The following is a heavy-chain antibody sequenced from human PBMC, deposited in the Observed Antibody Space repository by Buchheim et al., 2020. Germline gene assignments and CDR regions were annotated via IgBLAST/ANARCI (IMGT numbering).Heavy chain of an antibody. Sequence: EVQLVESGGGLVQPGGSLRLSCAASGFTFSSYEMNWVRQAPGKGLEWVSYISSSGSTIYYADSVKGRFTISRDNATNSLYLQMNSLRAEDTAVYYCARESIVGYSSSAEYYYYYYGMDVWGQGTT. CDR1: GFTFSSYE. CDR2: ISSSGSTI. CDR3: ARESIVGYSSSAEYYYYYYGMDV. D-gene: IGHD6-6*01. J-gene: IGHJ6*02. V-gene: IGHV3-48*03.